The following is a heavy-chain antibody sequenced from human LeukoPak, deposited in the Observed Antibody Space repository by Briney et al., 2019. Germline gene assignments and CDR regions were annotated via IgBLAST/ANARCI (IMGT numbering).Heavy chain of an antibody. Sequence: GGSLRLSCAASGFTFNNYAMNWVRQAPGKGLEWVSGLSTSGAGTYYADSVKGRFTISRDNPKKTLYLHMNSLRAEDTALYYCAKTPGGRRGYSYRPDWYFDLWGRGTLVTVSS. J-gene: IGHJ2*01. CDR1: GFTFNNYA. V-gene: IGHV3-23*01. CDR3: AKTPGGRRGYSYRPDWYFDL. D-gene: IGHD5-18*01. CDR2: LSTSGAGT.